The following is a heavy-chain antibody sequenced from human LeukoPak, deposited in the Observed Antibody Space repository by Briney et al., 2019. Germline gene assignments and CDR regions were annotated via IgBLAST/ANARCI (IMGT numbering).Heavy chain of an antibody. J-gene: IGHJ4*02. CDR3: ARDSDHVRDY. CDR2: IKQDGSEK. Sequence: ETLSLTCTVSGGSISSSSYYWGWIRQPPGKGLEWVANIKQDGSEKYYVDSVKGRFTISRDNAKNSLCLQVNSLRAEDTAVYYCARDSDHVRDYWGQGTLVTVSS. CDR1: GGSISSSSYY. V-gene: IGHV3-7*01. D-gene: IGHD3-10*01.